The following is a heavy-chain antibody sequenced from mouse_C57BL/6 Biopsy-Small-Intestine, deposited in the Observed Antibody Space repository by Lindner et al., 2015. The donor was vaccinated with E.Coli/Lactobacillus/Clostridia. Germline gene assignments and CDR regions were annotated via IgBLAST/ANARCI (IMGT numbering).Heavy chain of an antibody. CDR1: GYAFSSSW. CDR3: ARSYFYAMDY. J-gene: IGHJ4*01. D-gene: IGHD2-10*01. Sequence: VQLQESGPELVKPGASVKISCKASGYAFSSSWMNWVKQRPGKGLEWIGRIYPGDGDTKYNGKFRGKAILTADKSSSTAYMQLSSLTSEDSAVYFCARSYFYAMDYWGQGTSVTVSS. V-gene: IGHV1-82*01. CDR2: IYPGDGDT.